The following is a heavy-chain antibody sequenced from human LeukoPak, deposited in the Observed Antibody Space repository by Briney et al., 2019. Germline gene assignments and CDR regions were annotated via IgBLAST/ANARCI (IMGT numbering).Heavy chain of an antibody. CDR2: IYYSGST. D-gene: IGHD3-22*01. J-gene: IGHJ4*02. CDR1: GGSISSSSYY. CDR3: ASRRTYYYDSSGYRKIDY. V-gene: IGHV4-39*01. Sequence: SETLSLTCTVSGGSISSSSYYWGWIRQPPGKGLEWIGSIYYSGSTYYNPSLKSRVTISVDTSKNQFSLKLSSVTAADTAVYYCASRRTYYYDSSGYRKIDYWGRGTLVTVSS.